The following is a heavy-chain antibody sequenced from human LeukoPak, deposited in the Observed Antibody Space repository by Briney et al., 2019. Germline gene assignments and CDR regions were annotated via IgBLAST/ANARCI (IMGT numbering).Heavy chain of an antibody. CDR3: ARGSVGVLGVAGNDY. V-gene: IGHV1-18*01. CDR2: ISAYNGNT. D-gene: IGHD6-19*01. J-gene: IGHJ4*02. CDR1: GYTFTSYG. Sequence: GASVKVPCKASGYTFTSYGISWVRQAPGQGLEWMGWISAYNGNTNYAQKLQGRVTMTTDTSTSTAYMELRSLRSDDTAVYYCARGSVGVLGVAGNDYWGQGTLVTVSS.